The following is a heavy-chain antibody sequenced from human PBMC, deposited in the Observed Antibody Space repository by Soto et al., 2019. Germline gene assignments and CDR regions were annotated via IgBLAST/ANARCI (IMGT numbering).Heavy chain of an antibody. CDR3: ALWGFRDGTKSKNNYGMDV. D-gene: IGHD3-10*01. CDR2: IIPIFGTA. Sequence: QVQLVQSGAEVKKPGSSVKVSCKASGGTFNSYAISWVRQAPGQGLEWMGGIIPIFGTANYAQNFQGRVAITADESTSAAYLQLRSLRSEDTAVYYCALWGFRDGTKSKNNYGMDVLGQGTTVTVSS. V-gene: IGHV1-69*01. CDR1: GGTFNSYA. J-gene: IGHJ6*02.